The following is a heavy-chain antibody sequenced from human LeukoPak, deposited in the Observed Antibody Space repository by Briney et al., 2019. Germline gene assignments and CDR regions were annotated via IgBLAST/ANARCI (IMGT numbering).Heavy chain of an antibody. D-gene: IGHD3-22*01. CDR1: GGSLSSYY. V-gene: IGHV4-59*01. Sequence: PSETLSLTCTVSGGSLSSYYWSWIRQPPGKGLEWIGYIYYSGSTNYNPSLKSRVTISVDTSKNQFSLKLSCVTAADTGVYYCASNRGYYYDSTSAFDIWGQGTMVTVSS. J-gene: IGHJ3*02. CDR3: ASNRGYYYDSTSAFDI. CDR2: IYYSGST.